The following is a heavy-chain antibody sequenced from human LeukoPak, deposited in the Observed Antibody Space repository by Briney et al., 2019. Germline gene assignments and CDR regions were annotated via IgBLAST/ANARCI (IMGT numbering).Heavy chain of an antibody. CDR1: GFTFSSYW. J-gene: IGHJ4*02. D-gene: IGHD2-2*01. V-gene: IGHV3-33*08. CDR2: IWYDGSNK. CDR3: ARDPGQLLFSGPFN. Sequence: GGSLRLSCAASGFTFSSYWMSWVRQAPGKGLEWVAVIWYDGSNKYYADSVKGRFTISRDNSKNTLYLQMNSLRAEDTAVYYCARDPGQLLFSGPFNWGQGTLVTVSS.